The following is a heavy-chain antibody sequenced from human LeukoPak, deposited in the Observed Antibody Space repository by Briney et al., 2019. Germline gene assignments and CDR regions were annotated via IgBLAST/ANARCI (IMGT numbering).Heavy chain of an antibody. J-gene: IGHJ4*02. CDR2: MYYSGST. Sequence: SETLSLTCTVSGGSISSSSYYWGWIRQPPGKGLEWIGSMYYSGSTYYNPSLKSRVTISVDTSKNQFSLRLSSVTAADTAVYYCARVGYYYGSGSDFDYWGQGTLVTVSS. CDR3: ARVGYYYGSGSDFDY. D-gene: IGHD3-10*01. V-gene: IGHV4-39*07. CDR1: GGSISSSSYY.